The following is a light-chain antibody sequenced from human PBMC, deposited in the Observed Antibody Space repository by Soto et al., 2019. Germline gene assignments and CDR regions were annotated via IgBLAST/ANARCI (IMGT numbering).Light chain of an antibody. CDR3: QHYNDWPMA. Sequence: EIVMTQSPATLSLSPGERATLSCRASQSVSINLAWYQQKPGQAPRLLIYGASTRATGISARFSGGGSGTEFTLTISSLQSEDFAVYYCQHYNDWPMALGQGTKLEIK. CDR1: QSVSIN. CDR2: GAS. J-gene: IGKJ2*01. V-gene: IGKV3-15*01.